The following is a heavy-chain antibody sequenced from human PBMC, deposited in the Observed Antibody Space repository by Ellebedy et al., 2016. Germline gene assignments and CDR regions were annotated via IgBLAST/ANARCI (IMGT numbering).Heavy chain of an antibody. J-gene: IGHJ4*02. V-gene: IGHV3-23*01. CDR2: ISGDGDTT. Sequence: GESLKISXVASGFTFRNFFMSWVRQAPGGGLERISTISGDGDTTFSADSVKGRFTISRDNSRYTLYLQMDSLTAADTAVYYCYYGHYSGFWGQGTLVTVSS. CDR1: GFTFRNFF. D-gene: IGHD4-17*01. CDR3: YYGHYSGF.